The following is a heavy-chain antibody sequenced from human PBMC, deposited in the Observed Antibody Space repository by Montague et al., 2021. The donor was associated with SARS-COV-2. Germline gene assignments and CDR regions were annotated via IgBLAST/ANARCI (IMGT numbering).Heavy chain of an antibody. Sequence: TLSLTCTVSGASISTGIYYWSWIRQPAGKGLEWIGRIRTTGHTDYNSSLESRVFMSVDTSTNQFSLSLTSVTAADTAVYLCARFGSGTLEFDLWGQGTLVTVSS. J-gene: IGHJ4*02. CDR3: ARFGSGTLEFDL. CDR2: IRTTGHT. V-gene: IGHV4-61*02. CDR1: GASISTGIYY. D-gene: IGHD1-26*01.